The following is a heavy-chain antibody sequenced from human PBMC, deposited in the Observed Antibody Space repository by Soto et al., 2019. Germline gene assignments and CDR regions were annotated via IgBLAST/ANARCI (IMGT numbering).Heavy chain of an antibody. CDR1: GLTFRNDW. V-gene: IGHV3-7*03. J-gene: IGHJ4*02. CDR2: INQDGSER. Sequence: GGSLRLSCAGSGLTFRNDWLSWVRQAPGKGLEWVANINQDGSERYYVDSVRGRFTISRDNVENALYLQLNSLRPEDTAVYYCAVYGYGVSAEAYWGQGTLVTVSS. D-gene: IGHD4-17*01. CDR3: AVYGYGVSAEAY.